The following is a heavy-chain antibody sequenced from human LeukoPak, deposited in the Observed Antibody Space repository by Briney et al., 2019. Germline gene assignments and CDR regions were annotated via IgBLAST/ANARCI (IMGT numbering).Heavy chain of an antibody. D-gene: IGHD3-9*01. CDR3: AKWGDYDVLTGYYVSDF. CDR1: GIILCNYA. J-gene: IGHJ4*02. Sequence: GSLRLSCAASGIILCNYAMYWVRQASGEGLEWVSAISGRSDNTYYADSVKGRFTLSRDSSKNTLYLQMNSLRADDTAVYYCAKWGDYDVLTGYYVSDFWGQGTLVTVSS. CDR2: ISGRSDNT. V-gene: IGHV3-23*01.